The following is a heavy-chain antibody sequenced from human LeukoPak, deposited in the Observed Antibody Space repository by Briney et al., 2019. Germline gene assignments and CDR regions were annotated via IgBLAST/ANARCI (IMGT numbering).Heavy chain of an antibody. D-gene: IGHD5-24*01. CDR1: GSSIGAYS. J-gene: IGHJ3*02. CDR2: IYTTGST. CDR3: ARHRAEMATITDDAFDM. Sequence: SETLSLTCTASGSSIGAYSWSWIRQPPGKGLEWIGYIYTTGSTHHNPSLKSRVTMSLDRSKNQFSLRLTYVTAADAAVFYCARHRAEMATITDDAFDMWDRGTMVTVSS. V-gene: IGHV4-4*09.